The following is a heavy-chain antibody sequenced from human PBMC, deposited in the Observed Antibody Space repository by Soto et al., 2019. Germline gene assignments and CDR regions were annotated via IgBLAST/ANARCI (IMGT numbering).Heavy chain of an antibody. CDR2: ICYSGGT. Sequence: QLLLQESGPGLVKPSETLSLTCTVSGGSILDSTYYWAWIRQSPGKGLEWIGTICYSGGTFYTPSLKRRVTIPVDTPITQFPLKLSSVTAADTAVSYCARQASGYYYGWFDPWGQGTLVTVSS. CDR3: ARQASGYYYGWFDP. D-gene: IGHD3-22*01. CDR1: GGSILDSTYY. J-gene: IGHJ5*02. V-gene: IGHV4-39*01.